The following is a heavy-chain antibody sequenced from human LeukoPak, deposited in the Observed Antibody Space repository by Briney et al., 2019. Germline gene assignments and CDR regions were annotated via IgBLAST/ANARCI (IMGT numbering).Heavy chain of an antibody. D-gene: IGHD1-26*01. Sequence: SQTLSLTCAISGDSVSSNTATWTWIRQSPSRGLEWLGRTYYRSKWYNDYAVSVKSRITINPDTSKNQFSLQLNSVTPEDTAVYYCARERGSPTWFDYWGQETLVPVSS. V-gene: IGHV6-1*01. CDR2: TYYRSKWYN. CDR1: GDSVSSNTAT. CDR3: ARERGSPTWFDY. J-gene: IGHJ5*01.